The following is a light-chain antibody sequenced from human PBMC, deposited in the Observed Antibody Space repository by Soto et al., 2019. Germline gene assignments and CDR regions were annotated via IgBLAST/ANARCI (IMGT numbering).Light chain of an antibody. CDR1: QNIRNC. J-gene: IGKJ5*01. V-gene: IGKV1-5*01. Sequence: DIQMTQAPSTVSASVGDSVTITCRASQNIRNCLAWYQQKPGKAPNPLIYDAPSLKSGVPARFSGSGSGTEFTLTISSLQPDDFASYCCQQYNTYSTFGQGTRLEIK. CDR3: QQYNTYST. CDR2: DAP.